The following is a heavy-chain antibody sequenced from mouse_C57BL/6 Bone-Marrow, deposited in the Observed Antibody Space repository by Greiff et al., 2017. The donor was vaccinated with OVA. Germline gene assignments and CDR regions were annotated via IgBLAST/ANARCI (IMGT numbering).Heavy chain of an antibody. CDR1: GFNIKDDY. J-gene: IGHJ4*01. CDR2: IDPENGDT. CDR3: TDDYDEGAAMDY. V-gene: IGHV14-4*01. Sequence: EVQLQQSGAELVRPGASVKLSCAASGFNIKDDYMHWVKQRPEQGLEWIGWIDPENGDTESASKFQGKATITADTSSNTAYLQLSSLTSEDTAVYYCTDDYDEGAAMDYWGQGTSVTVSS. D-gene: IGHD2-4*01.